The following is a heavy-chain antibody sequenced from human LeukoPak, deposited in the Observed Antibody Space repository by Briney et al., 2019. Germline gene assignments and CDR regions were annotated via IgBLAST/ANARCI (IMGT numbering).Heavy chain of an antibody. Sequence: PSETLSLTCAVSGGSISSYYWSWIRQPPGKGLEWIGYIYYSGSTNYNPSLKSRVTISVDTSKNQFSLKLSSVTAADTAVYYCARGISRRFGELLVGYWFDPWGQGTLVTVSS. CDR2: IYYSGST. CDR1: GGSISSYY. CDR3: ARGISRRFGELLVGYWFDP. D-gene: IGHD3-10*01. J-gene: IGHJ5*02. V-gene: IGHV4-59*01.